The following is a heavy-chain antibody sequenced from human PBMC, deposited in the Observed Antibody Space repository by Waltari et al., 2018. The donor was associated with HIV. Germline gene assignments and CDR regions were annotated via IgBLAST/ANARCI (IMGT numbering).Heavy chain of an antibody. J-gene: IGHJ5*02. V-gene: IGHV4-59*01. CDR2: IYYSGST. CDR1: GGSISSYY. CDR3: ARAHTTLGLVDWFDP. D-gene: IGHD2-8*02. Sequence: QVQLQESGPGLVKPSETLSLTCTVSGGSISSYYWSWIRQPPGKGLEWIGYIYYSGSTNYNPSLKSRVTISVDTSKNQFSLKLSSVTAADTAVYYCARAHTTLGLVDWFDPWGQGTLVTVSS.